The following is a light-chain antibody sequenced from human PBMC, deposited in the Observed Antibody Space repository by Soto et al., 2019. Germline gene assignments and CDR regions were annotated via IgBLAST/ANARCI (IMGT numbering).Light chain of an antibody. Sequence: EIVLTQSPGTLSLSPGERATLSRRASQSVSTTYLAWYQHKPGQAPRVLIYGASTRATGIPDRFSGSGSGTEFTLTISRLEPEDFAVYYCQEYGSSRTFGQGTKVDIK. V-gene: IGKV3-20*01. CDR1: QSVSTTY. CDR3: QEYGSSRT. CDR2: GAS. J-gene: IGKJ1*01.